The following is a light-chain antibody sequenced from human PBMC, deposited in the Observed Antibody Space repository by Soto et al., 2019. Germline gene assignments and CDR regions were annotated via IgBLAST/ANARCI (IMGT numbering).Light chain of an antibody. CDR1: QSVSSY. Sequence: EIVLSQSPFTLSLYIGARATXSCRASQSVSSYLAWYQQKPGHAPRLLIYDASNRATGIPARFSASGSGTDFTLTISSLEPEDFAVYHCQQRTNWSWTLSQGTKVDIK. CDR2: DAS. V-gene: IGKV3-11*01. J-gene: IGKJ1*01. CDR3: QQRTNWSWT.